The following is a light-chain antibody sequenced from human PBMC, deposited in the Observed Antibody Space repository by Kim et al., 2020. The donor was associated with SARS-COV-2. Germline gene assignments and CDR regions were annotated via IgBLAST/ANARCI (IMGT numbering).Light chain of an antibody. Sequence: DIQMTQSPSSLSASIGDRVTITCQASQDISNHLNWYQQKPGKAPKLLIYDASKLETGAPSRFRGRGSGSDFTLTISSLQPEDIATYFCQQFDNLPYTFGQGTKVDIK. V-gene: IGKV1-33*01. CDR1: QDISNH. CDR2: DAS. CDR3: QQFDNLPYT. J-gene: IGKJ2*01.